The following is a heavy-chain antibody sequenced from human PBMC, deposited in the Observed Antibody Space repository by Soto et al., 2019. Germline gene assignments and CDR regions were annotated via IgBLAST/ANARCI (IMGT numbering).Heavy chain of an antibody. CDR1: GFTFSRYS. Sequence: EVQLVESGGGLVQPGGSLRLSCAASGFTFSRYSMNWVRQAPGKGLEWVSHISGSSSTIYYTDSVKGRFTVSRDNAKNALYLQINGLRDEDTDVYFCAKTRLRVYYDGMDVGGQGTTVTVSS. J-gene: IGHJ6*02. CDR3: AKTRLRVYYDGMDV. CDR2: ISGSSSTI. V-gene: IGHV3-48*02.